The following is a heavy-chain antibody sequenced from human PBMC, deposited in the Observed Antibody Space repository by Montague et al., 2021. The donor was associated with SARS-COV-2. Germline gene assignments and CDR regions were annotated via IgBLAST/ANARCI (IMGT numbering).Heavy chain of an antibody. CDR2: SDWDDDK. V-gene: IGHV2-70*01. D-gene: IGHD4-23*01. CDR1: GFSRSTSGMC. CDR3: ARSYGTTVVTRAFDY. Sequence: PALVKPTQTLTLTCTFSGFSRSTSGMCVSWIRQPPGKALEWLTLSDWDDDKYYSTSLKIRLTISKDTSNNQVVLTMTNMDPVDTATYYCARSYGTTVVTRAFDYWGQGTLVTVSS. J-gene: IGHJ4*02.